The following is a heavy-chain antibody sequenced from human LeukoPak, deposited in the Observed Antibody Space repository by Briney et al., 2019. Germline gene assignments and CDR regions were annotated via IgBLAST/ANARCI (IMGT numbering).Heavy chain of an antibody. Sequence: ASVKVSCKASGYTFTSYDINWVRQATGQGLEWMGWMNPNSGNTGYAQKFQGRVTITRNTSISTAYMELSSLRSEDTAVYYCARLRAKDYYYYYIDVWGKGTTVTVSS. J-gene: IGHJ6*03. CDR2: MNPNSGNT. CDR1: GYTFTSYD. V-gene: IGHV1-8*03. CDR3: ARLRAKDYYYYYIDV.